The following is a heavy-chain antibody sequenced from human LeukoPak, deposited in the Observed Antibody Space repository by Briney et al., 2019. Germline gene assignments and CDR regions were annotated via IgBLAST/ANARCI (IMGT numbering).Heavy chain of an antibody. CDR2: IKFDGSDK. Sequence: PGGSLRLSCAASGFTFSYYWMSWVRQAPGKGLEWVANIKFDGSDKFYVDSVRGRFTISRDNSKNTLYLQMNSLRAEDTAVYYCARGHKPTIHYSSSEKRFDYWGQGTLVTVSS. J-gene: IGHJ4*02. CDR1: GFTFSYYW. CDR3: ARGHKPTIHYSSSEKRFDY. D-gene: IGHD6-6*01. V-gene: IGHV3-7*03.